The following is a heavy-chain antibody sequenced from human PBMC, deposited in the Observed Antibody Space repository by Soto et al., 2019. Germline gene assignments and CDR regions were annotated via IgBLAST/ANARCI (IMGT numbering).Heavy chain of an antibody. J-gene: IGHJ4*02. V-gene: IGHV4-34*01. Sequence: SETLSLTCSLSGGSFTDHYWSWIRQPPGKGLEWIGEVRHGISTNYNPSLKSRVTMSVDMSKSQFSLSLNSVTAADTAVYYGARRSKWLQLRYFDYWGLGTLVTVSS. CDR2: VRHGIST. D-gene: IGHD4-4*01. CDR1: GGSFTDHY. CDR3: ARRSKWLQLRYFDY.